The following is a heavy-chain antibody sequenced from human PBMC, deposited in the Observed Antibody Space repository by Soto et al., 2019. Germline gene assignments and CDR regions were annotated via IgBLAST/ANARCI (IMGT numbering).Heavy chain of an antibody. D-gene: IGHD6-13*01. J-gene: IGHJ4*02. CDR2: ISYDGSNK. Sequence: QVQLVESGGGVVQPGRSLRLSCAASGFTFSNYGVLWIRQAPGKGLEWVAVISYDGSNKYYVDSVKGRFTISRDNSKSTLYLQMNSLRPEDTAVYYCAKDAPPKQQLDGKIDYWGQGTLVTVSS. CDR3: AKDAPPKQQLDGKIDY. CDR1: GFTFSNYG. V-gene: IGHV3-30*18.